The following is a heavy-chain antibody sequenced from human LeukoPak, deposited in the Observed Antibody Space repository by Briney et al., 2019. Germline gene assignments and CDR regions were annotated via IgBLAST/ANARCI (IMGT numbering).Heavy chain of an antibody. CDR1: GGTFSSYA. Sequence: SVKVSCKSSGGTFSSYAISWVRQAPGQGLEWMGGIIPILGTANYAQKFQGRVTITTDESTSTAYMELSSLRSEDTAVYYCVRSAVGGDWFADWGQGTLVTVSS. J-gene: IGHJ5*02. CDR3: VRSAVGGDWFAD. V-gene: IGHV1-69*05. CDR2: IIPILGTA. D-gene: IGHD2-21*01.